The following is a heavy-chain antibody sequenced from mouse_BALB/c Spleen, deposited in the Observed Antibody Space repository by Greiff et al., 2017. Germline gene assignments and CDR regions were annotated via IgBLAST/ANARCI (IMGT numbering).Heavy chain of an antibody. CDR1: GYTFTSYY. CDR3: ARGGYDGAWFAY. CDR2: IYPGNVNT. Sequence: VQLQQSGPELVKPGASVRISCKASGYTFTSYYIHWVKQRPRQGLEWIGWIYPGNVNTKYNEKFKGKATLTADKSSSTAYMQLSSLTSEDSAVYFCARGGYDGAWFAYWGQGTLVTVSA. V-gene: IGHV1S56*01. J-gene: IGHJ3*01. D-gene: IGHD2-14*01.